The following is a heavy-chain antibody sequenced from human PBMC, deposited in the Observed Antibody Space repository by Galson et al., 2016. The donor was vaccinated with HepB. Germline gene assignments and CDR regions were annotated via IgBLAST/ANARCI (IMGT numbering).Heavy chain of an antibody. J-gene: IGHJ4*02. CDR3: AKDPNGDNIGAHDS. CDR2: ISGSGNSI. V-gene: IGHV3-23*01. CDR1: GLTLSSYA. Sequence: SLRLSCAASGLTLSSYAVTWVRQAPGKGLEWVSTISGSGNSILYGDSVKGRFTISRDNSKNIVYLQMNSLRAEDTALYYCAKDPNGDNIGAHDSWGQGTLVTVSS. D-gene: IGHD4-17*01.